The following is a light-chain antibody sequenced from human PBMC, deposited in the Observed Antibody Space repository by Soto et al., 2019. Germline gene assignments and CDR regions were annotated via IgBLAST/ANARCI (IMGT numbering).Light chain of an antibody. CDR2: GAS. CDR1: QSISGTS. CDR3: HQYGTSPLT. V-gene: IGKV3-20*01. Sequence: EIVLAQSPGIVSLSPGERATLSCRASQSISGTSLAWYQQKPGQPPRLLIYGASSRATGIPDRFTGSGSATDFTLTISRLEPEDFGIYYCHQYGTSPLTFGGGTK. J-gene: IGKJ4*01.